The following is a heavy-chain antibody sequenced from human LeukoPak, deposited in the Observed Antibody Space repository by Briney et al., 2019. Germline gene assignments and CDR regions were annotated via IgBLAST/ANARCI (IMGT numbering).Heavy chain of an antibody. CDR2: IYSPGTN. CDR3: ARGIGTSYDSSRDAFDI. D-gene: IGHD3-22*01. CDR1: AGSINSGDYY. J-gene: IGHJ3*02. V-gene: IGHV4-61*02. Sequence: SQALSLTCTVSAGSINSGDYYWSWIRQPAGKGLEWIGRIYSPGTNYNYNPSVKSRVTISIDTSKNQFSLKLTSVTAADTAVYYCARGIGTSYDSSRDAFDIWGQGTMVTVSS.